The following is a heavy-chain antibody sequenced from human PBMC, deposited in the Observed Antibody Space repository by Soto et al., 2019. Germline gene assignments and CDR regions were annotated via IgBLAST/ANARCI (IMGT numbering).Heavy chain of an antibody. D-gene: IGHD1-7*01. CDR1: GFTFSSYA. V-gene: IGHV3-23*01. Sequence: GGSLRLSCAASGFTFSSYAMSWVRQAPGKGLEWVSAISGSGGSTYYADSVKGRFTISRDNSKNTLYLQMNSLRAEDTAVYYCAKGVGVVELRNYYFDYWGQGTLVTVSS. CDR3: AKGVGVVELRNYYFDY. J-gene: IGHJ4*02. CDR2: ISGSGGST.